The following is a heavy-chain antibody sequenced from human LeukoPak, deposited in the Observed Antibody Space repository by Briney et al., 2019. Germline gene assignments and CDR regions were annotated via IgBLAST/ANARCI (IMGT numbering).Heavy chain of an antibody. CDR2: INPSGGST. V-gene: IGHV1-46*01. J-gene: IGHJ4*02. Sequence: ASVKVSCKASGYTFTSYYMHWVRQAPGQGLEWMGIINPSGGSTSYAQKFQGRVTMTRDTSTSTVYMELSSLRSEDTAVYYCARQGSDYCGSTSCPFDYWGQGTLVTVSS. CDR1: GYTFTSYY. CDR3: ARQGSDYCGSTSCPFDY. D-gene: IGHD2-2*01.